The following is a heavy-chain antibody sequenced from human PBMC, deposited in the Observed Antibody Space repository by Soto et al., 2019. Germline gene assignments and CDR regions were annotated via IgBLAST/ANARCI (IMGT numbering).Heavy chain of an antibody. Sequence: GGSLRLSCAASGFIFSDYYMSWIRQAPGKGLEWLAYISRDGNAIFYADSVIGRFTVSRDNAKNSLFLQMDDLRAEDTAMFFCARGPEMSSLTKWFGPWGQGTLVTISS. D-gene: IGHD1-1*01. CDR2: ISRDGNAI. V-gene: IGHV3-11*01. J-gene: IGHJ5*02. CDR3: ARGPEMSSLTKWFGP. CDR1: GFIFSDYY.